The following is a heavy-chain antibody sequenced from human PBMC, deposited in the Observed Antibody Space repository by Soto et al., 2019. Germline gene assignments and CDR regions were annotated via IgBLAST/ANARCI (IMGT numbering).Heavy chain of an antibody. J-gene: IGHJ6*02. V-gene: IGHV1-18*01. CDR1: GYTFTSYG. D-gene: IGHD1-26*01. Sequence: QVQLVQSEAEVKKPGASVKVSCKASGYTFTSYGISWVRQAPGQGLEWMGWISAYNGNTNYAQKLQGRVTMTTDTSTSTAYMELRSLRSDDTAVYYCARVGWYSGAQDYYYYYGMDVWGQGTTVTVSS. CDR3: ARVGWYSGAQDYYYYYGMDV. CDR2: ISAYNGNT.